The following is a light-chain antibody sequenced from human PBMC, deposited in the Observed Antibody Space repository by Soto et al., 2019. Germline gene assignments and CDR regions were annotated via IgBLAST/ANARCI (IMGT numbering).Light chain of an antibody. J-gene: IGLJ3*02. V-gene: IGLV1-51*01. CDR1: NTNIGNHF. CDR2: DND. Sequence: QSVLTQPPSLFAAPGQNVTISCSGSNTNIGNHFVSWYQQLPGTAPRLLIYDNDKRPSGIPDRFSGSKSGTSASLAISGLQSEDEADYYCAAWDDSLNGWVFGGGTKLTVL. CDR3: AAWDDSLNGWV.